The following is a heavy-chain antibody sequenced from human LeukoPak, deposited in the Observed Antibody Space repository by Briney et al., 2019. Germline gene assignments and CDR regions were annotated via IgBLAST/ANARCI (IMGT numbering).Heavy chain of an antibody. Sequence: GGSLRLSCAASGFTFSSYAMSWVRPAPGEGREWDSAISGIGGSTYCADSVKGRFTISRDNSKNTLYLQMNSLRAEDTAVYYCAISGSYYYWGQGTLVTVSS. CDR3: AISGSYYY. CDR2: ISGIGGST. D-gene: IGHD1-26*01. J-gene: IGHJ4*02. CDR1: GFTFSSYA. V-gene: IGHV3-23*01.